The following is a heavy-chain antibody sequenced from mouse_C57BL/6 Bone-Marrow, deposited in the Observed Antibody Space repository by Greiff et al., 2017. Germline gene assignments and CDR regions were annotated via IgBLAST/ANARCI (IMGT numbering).Heavy chain of an antibody. CDR1: GYTFTNYW. Sequence: QVQLQQSGAELVRPGTSVKMSCKASGYTFTNYWIGWAKQRPGHGLEWIGDIYPGGGYTYYNEKFKGKATLTADKSSSTAYMQFSSLTSEDSAIYYCARSKYYARDYGGQGTSVTVSA. V-gene: IGHV1-63*01. CDR2: IYPGGGYT. J-gene: IGHJ4*01. CDR3: ARSKYYARDY.